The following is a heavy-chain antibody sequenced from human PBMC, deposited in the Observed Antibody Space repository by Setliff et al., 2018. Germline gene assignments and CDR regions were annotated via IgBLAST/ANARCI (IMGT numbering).Heavy chain of an antibody. J-gene: IGHJ4*02. CDR3: ARAAARAEYSDTIAYLPFDF. CDR1: GYPISRGFY. V-gene: IGHV4-38-2*02. D-gene: IGHD3-16*01. Sequence: PSETLSLTCTVSGYPISRGFYWGWIRQSPGKGLEWIGSVYHSGSSYQNPSLRSRIAVSVDTSKNQFSLRLNSVTAADTAVYFCARAAARAEYSDTIAYLPFDFWGLGTLVTVSS. CDR2: VYHSGSS.